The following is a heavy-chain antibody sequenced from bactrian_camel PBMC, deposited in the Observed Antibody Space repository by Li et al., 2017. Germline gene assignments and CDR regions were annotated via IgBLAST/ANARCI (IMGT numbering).Heavy chain of an antibody. CDR3: AAGAYYNYYDNCLGNFGY. V-gene: IGHV3S7*01. Sequence: HVQLVESGGGLVQPGGSLRLSCAASGFTFSSTGMSWVRQAPGKGLEWVSGIFDDGRYTYYADSVKGRFTISRDNAKNTVYLQMNSLKPEDTATYYCAAGAYYNYYDNCLGNFGYWGQGTQVTVS. CDR2: IFDDGRYT. J-gene: IGHJ6*01. D-gene: IGHD4*01. CDR1: GFTFSSTG.